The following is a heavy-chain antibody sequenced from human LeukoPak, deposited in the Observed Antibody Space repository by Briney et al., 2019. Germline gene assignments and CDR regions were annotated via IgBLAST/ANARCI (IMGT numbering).Heavy chain of an antibody. CDR1: GGSISSYY. CDR2: IYYSGST. Sequence: SETLSLTCTVSGGSISSYYWSWIRQPPGKGLEWIGYIYYSGSTNYNPSLKSRATISVDTSKNQFSLKLSSVTAADTAVYYCARHPYDFWSGYSHYYYYMDVWGKGTTVTVSS. CDR3: ARHPYDFWSGYSHYYYYMDV. V-gene: IGHV4-59*08. D-gene: IGHD3-3*01. J-gene: IGHJ6*03.